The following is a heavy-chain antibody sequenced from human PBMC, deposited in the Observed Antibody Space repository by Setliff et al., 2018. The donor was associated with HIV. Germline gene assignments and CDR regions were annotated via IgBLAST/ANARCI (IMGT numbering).Heavy chain of an antibody. CDR1: GGSFSDYY. CDR3: ARIFGDQGYYYGMDV. Sequence: LTCAVYGGSFSDYYWNWIRQPPGKGLEWIGEINHSGSTNYNPSLKSRVTISVDTSKNQFSLKLSSVIAADTAVYYCARIFGDQGYYYGMDVWGQGTTVTVSS. D-gene: IGHD3-3*01. J-gene: IGHJ6*02. V-gene: IGHV4-34*01. CDR2: INHSGST.